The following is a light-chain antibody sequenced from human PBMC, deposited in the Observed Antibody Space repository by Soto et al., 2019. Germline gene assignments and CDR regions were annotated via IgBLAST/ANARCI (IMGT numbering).Light chain of an antibody. J-gene: IGLJ2*01. CDR3: CSYAGSSIVV. Sequence: QSALTQPASVSGSPGQSITISCTGTSSDIGTYNLVSWYQHYPGKAPKLMIYEGSKRPSGVSNRFSGSKSGNTASLTISGLQAEDEADYYCCSYAGSSIVVFGGGTKVTVL. CDR2: EGS. V-gene: IGLV2-23*01. CDR1: SSDIGTYNL.